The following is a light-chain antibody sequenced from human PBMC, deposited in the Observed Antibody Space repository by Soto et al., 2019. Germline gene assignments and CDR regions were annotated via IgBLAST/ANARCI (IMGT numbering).Light chain of an antibody. CDR2: DND. CDR1: SSKIGNNY. CDR3: GTWDSSLNAYI. Sequence: QSVLTQPPSVSAAPGQKVTISCSESSSKIGNNYISWYQQLPGTAPKLLIYDNDKRPSGIPDRFSGSGSGTSATLGITGLQTGDEADYFCGTWDSSLNAYIFGTGTKVTVL. J-gene: IGLJ1*01. V-gene: IGLV1-51*01.